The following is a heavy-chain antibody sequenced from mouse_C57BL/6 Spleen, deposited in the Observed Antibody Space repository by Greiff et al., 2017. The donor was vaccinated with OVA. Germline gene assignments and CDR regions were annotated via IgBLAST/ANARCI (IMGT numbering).Heavy chain of an antibody. J-gene: IGHJ4*01. D-gene: IGHD1-1*01. CDR3: ARGGSSPLAMDY. Sequence: QVQLQQSGPELVKPGASVTMSCTASGYTFTTYPIEWMKQNHGKSLEWIGNFHPYNDDTKYNEKFKGKATLTVEKSSSTVYLELSRLTSDASAVYYCARGGSSPLAMDYWGQGTSVTVSS. V-gene: IGHV1-47*01. CDR2: FHPYNDDT. CDR1: GYTFTTYP.